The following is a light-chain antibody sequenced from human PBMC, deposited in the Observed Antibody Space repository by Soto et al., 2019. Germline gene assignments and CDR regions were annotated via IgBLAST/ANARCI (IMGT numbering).Light chain of an antibody. CDR2: GAS. V-gene: IGKV3-15*01. Sequence: EIVMTQSPVTLSVSPGERATLSCRASQSVSSDLAWYQQKPGQAPRLLIYGASTRATGIPARFSGSGSGTEFTLTISSLQYEDFAVYYCQQYHNWLMYTFGQGTKLEI. J-gene: IGKJ2*01. CDR3: QQYHNWLMYT. CDR1: QSVSSD.